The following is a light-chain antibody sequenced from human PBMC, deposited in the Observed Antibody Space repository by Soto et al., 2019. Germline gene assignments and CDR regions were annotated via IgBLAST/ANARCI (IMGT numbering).Light chain of an antibody. CDR2: GAS. CDR1: QSVSSSY. Sequence: IVLTQSPGTLSLSPGERATLSCRASQSVSSSYLAWYKQKPGQAPRLLIYGASSRATGIPDRFSGSGSGTDFTLTISSLQPDDVAIYYCQQYNDYSWTFGQGTKVDIK. V-gene: IGKV3-20*01. CDR3: QQYNDYSWT. J-gene: IGKJ1*01.